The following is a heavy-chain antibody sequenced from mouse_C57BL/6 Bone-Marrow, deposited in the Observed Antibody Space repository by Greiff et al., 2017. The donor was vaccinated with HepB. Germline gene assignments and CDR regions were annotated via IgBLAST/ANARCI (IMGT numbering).Heavy chain of an antibody. Sequence: VQLQQPGAELVKPGASVKLSCKASGYTFTSYWMQWVKQRPGQGLEWIGEIDPSDSYTNYNQKLKGKATLTVDTSSSTAYMQLSSLTSEDSAVYYCARSGDYYAMDYWGQGTSVTVSS. CDR1: GYTFTSYW. V-gene: IGHV1-50*01. CDR2: IDPSDSYT. CDR3: ARSGDYYAMDY. J-gene: IGHJ4*01. D-gene: IGHD3-1*01.